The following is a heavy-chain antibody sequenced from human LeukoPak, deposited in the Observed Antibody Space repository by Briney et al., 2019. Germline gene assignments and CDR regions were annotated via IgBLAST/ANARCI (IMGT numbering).Heavy chain of an antibody. Sequence: SVKVSCTASGGTFSIYPINWVRQAPGQGLEWMGGIFPMFGTPNYAQKFQGRVTITTDESTTTAYMELSSLRSDDTALYFCATETQTGTAGYMDVWGKGTTVLVSS. J-gene: IGHJ6*03. CDR1: GGTFSIYP. D-gene: IGHD1-7*01. CDR3: ATETQTGTAGYMDV. V-gene: IGHV1-69*05. CDR2: IFPMFGTP.